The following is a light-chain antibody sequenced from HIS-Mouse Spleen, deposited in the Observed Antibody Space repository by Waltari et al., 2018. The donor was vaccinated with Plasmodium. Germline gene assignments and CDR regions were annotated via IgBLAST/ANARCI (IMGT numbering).Light chain of an antibody. Sequence: SYELTQPPSVSVSPGQTARITCSGDALPKKYAYWYQQKSGQAPVLVSYEDSKRPSGIPGRFAGSSSGTMATLTISGDQVEDEADYYCYSTDSSGNHRVFGGGTKLTVL. J-gene: IGLJ3*02. CDR2: EDS. CDR3: YSTDSSGNHRV. CDR1: ALPKKY. V-gene: IGLV3-10*01.